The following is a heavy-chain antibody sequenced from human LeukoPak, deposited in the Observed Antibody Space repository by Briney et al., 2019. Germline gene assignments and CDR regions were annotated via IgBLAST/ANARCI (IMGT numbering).Heavy chain of an antibody. Sequence: ASVKVSCKASGGTFSSYAISWVRQAPGQGLEWMGWMNPNSGNTGYAQKFQGRVTMTRNTSISTAYMELSSLRSEDTAVYYCARGLTGEDYWGQGTLVTVSS. D-gene: IGHD7-27*01. CDR2: MNPNSGNT. CDR3: ARGLTGEDY. V-gene: IGHV1-8*02. CDR1: GGTFSSYA. J-gene: IGHJ4*02.